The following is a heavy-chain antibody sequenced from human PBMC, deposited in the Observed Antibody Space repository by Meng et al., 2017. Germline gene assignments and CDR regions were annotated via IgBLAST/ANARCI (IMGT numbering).Heavy chain of an antibody. Sequence: GELKGSGPGLVKPSGTLSLPCTVSGGSISSYYWSWIRQPAGKGLEWIGRIYTSGSTNYNPSLKSRVTMSVDTSKNQFSLKLSSVTAADTAVYYCAGTERYYYDSSGYYQDYWGQGTLVTVSS. J-gene: IGHJ4*02. CDR3: AGTERYYYDSSGYYQDY. D-gene: IGHD3-22*01. V-gene: IGHV4-4*07. CDR2: IYTSGST. CDR1: GGSISSYY.